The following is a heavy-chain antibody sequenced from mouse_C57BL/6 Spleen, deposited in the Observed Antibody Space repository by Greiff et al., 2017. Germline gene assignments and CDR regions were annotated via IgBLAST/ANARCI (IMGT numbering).Heavy chain of an antibody. V-gene: IGHV1-55*01. J-gene: IGHJ3*01. Sequence: QVQLQQPGAELVKPGASVKMSCKASGYTFTSYWITWVKQRPGQGLEWIGDIHPGSGSTNYNEKFKSKATLTVDTSSSTAYMQLSSLTSEDSAVYYCARFDDYDGAWFAYWGQGTLVTVSA. D-gene: IGHD2-4*01. CDR3: ARFDDYDGAWFAY. CDR1: GYTFTSYW. CDR2: IHPGSGST.